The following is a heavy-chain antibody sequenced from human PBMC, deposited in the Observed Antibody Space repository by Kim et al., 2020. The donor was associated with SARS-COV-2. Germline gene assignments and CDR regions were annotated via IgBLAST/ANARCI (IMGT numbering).Heavy chain of an antibody. Sequence: TPSHKSRGTISVDTSKNQFSLKLSSVTAAETAVYYCARVGRGVIIHPYDYWGQGTLVTVSS. D-gene: IGHD3-10*01. CDR3: ARVGRGVIIHPYDY. J-gene: IGHJ4*02. V-gene: IGHV4-59*01.